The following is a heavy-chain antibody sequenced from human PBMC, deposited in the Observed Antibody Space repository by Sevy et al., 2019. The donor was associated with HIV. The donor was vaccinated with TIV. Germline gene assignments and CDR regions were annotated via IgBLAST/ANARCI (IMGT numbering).Heavy chain of an antibody. D-gene: IGHD3-16*02. V-gene: IGHV3-23*01. CDR1: GFAISNYA. CDR2: ISGSGGNT. J-gene: IGHJ5*02. Sequence: GGSLRLSCAASGFAISNYAMTWVRQAPGKGLEWVSAISGSGGNTYYADSVKGRFTISRDNSKNTLYLQMNSLRAEDTAVYYCAKVEGGYDYIWGSYRYHWFDPCGQGTLVTVSS. CDR3: AKVEGGYDYIWGSYRYHWFDP.